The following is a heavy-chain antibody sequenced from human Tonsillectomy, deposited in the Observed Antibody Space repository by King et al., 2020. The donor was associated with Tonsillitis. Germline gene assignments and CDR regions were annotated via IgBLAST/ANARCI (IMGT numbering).Heavy chain of an antibody. Sequence: VQLQESGPGLVKPSETLSLTCAVSGYSISSGYYWGWIRQPPGKGLEWIGSIYHTESTYYNPSLKSRVTISVDTSKNQFSLKLSSVTAADTAIHYCARDEYWSGTSCFGDASFDYWGQGTLVTVSS. CDR2: IYHTEST. J-gene: IGHJ4*02. D-gene: IGHD2-2*01. CDR1: GYSISSGYY. CDR3: ARDEYWSGTSCFGDASFDY. V-gene: IGHV4-38-2*02.